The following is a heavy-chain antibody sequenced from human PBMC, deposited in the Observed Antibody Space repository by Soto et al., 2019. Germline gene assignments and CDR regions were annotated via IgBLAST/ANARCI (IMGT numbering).Heavy chain of an antibody. CDR3: ARARGARYFDY. CDR2: IYYSGST. V-gene: IGHV4-30-4*08. CDR1: GCSISSGGYY. Sequence: SETLSLTCTVSGCSISSGGYYWSWLRQHPGKGLEWIGYIYYSGSTYYNPSLKSRVTISVDTSKNQFSLRLSSVTAADTAVYYCARARGARYFDYWGQGTLVTVSS. J-gene: IGHJ4*02. D-gene: IGHD2-15*01.